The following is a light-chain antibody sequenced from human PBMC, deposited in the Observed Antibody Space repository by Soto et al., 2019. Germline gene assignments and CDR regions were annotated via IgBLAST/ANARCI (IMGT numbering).Light chain of an antibody. J-gene: IGKJ2*01. CDR1: QSLSRSSY. Sequence: EIVLTRSPGTLSLSPGERATLSCRASQSLSRSSYLAWYQQKPGQAPRLLIYGASSRATGIPDRFSGSGSATDFTLTISRLEPEDFAVYYCRQYGSSPSYTFGQGTKLEIK. CDR3: RQYGSSPSYT. CDR2: GAS. V-gene: IGKV3-20*01.